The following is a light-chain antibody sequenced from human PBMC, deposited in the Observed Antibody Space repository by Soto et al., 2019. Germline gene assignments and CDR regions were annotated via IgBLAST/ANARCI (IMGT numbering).Light chain of an antibody. V-gene: IGLV2-14*01. J-gene: IGLJ2*01. Sequence: QSALTQPASVSGSPGQSITISCTGTSSDVGGYNYVSWYQQHPGKAPKLMIYDVSNWPSGVSNRFSGSKSGNTASLTISGLQAEDEADYYCSSYTGSSTPVVFGGGTKLTVL. CDR2: DVS. CDR1: SSDVGGYNY. CDR3: SSYTGSSTPVV.